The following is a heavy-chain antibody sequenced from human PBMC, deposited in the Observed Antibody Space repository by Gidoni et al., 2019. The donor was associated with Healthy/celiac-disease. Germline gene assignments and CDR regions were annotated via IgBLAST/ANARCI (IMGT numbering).Heavy chain of an antibody. J-gene: IGHJ4*02. Sequence: EVQLLESGGGLVQPGGSLRLSCAASGFTFGSYAMSWVRQAPGKGLEWGSAISGSGGSTYYADSVKGRFTISRDNSKNTLYLQMNSLRAEDTAVYYCAKDVQWELLPFYWGQGTLVTVSS. CDR3: AKDVQWELLPFY. V-gene: IGHV3-23*01. D-gene: IGHD1-26*01. CDR1: GFTFGSYA. CDR2: ISGSGGST.